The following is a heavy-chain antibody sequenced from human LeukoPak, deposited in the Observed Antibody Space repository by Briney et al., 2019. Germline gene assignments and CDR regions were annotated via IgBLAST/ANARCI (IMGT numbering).Heavy chain of an antibody. CDR1: GGTFSSYA. Sequence: EASVKVSCKASGGTFSSYAISWVRQAPGQGLEWMGRIIPILGIANYAQKFQGRVTITADKSTSTAYMELSSLRSEDTAVYYCARGYYDILTGSHYYYGMGVWGQGTTVTVSS. CDR3: ARGYYDILTGSHYYYGMGV. CDR2: IIPILGIA. J-gene: IGHJ6*02. V-gene: IGHV1-69*04. D-gene: IGHD3-9*01.